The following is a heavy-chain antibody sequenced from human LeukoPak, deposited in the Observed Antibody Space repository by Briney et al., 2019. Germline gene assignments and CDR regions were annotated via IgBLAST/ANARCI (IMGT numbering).Heavy chain of an antibody. CDR1: GYSISNGYY. J-gene: IGHJ6*03. Sequence: SETLSLTCTVSGYSISNGYYWAWIRQPPGKGLEWIGSIHYSGSTYYNPSLQSRVTISIDTSKNQFSLKLRFVTAADTAVYYCARVRCSGGSCPYYYYYYMDVWGKGTTVTVSS. V-gene: IGHV4-38-2*02. CDR2: IHYSGST. D-gene: IGHD2-15*01. CDR3: ARVRCSGGSCPYYYYYYMDV.